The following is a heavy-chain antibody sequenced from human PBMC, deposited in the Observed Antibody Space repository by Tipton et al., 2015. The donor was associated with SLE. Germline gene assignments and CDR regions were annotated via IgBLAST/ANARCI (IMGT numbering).Heavy chain of an antibody. J-gene: IGHJ5*02. CDR3: ASGRYSYGYETPNWFDP. D-gene: IGHD5-18*01. CDR2: INHSGST. Sequence: TLSLTCAVYGGSFSGYYWSWIRQPPGKGLEWIGEINHSGSTNYNPSLKSRVTISVDTSKNQFSLKLGSVTAADTAVYYCASGRYSYGYETPNWFDPWGQGTLVTVSS. V-gene: IGHV4-34*01. CDR1: GGSFSGYY.